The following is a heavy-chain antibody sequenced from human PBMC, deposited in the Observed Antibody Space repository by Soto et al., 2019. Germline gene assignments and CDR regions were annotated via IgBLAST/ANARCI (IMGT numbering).Heavy chain of an antibody. CDR1: GYSFTSYW. Sequence: LKISCKGSGYSFTSYWIGWVRQMPGKGLEWMGITYPGDSDTRYCPSFQGQVTISADKSISTAYLQWSSLKASDTAMYYCARLPIVVVPAANTYYYYYYGMDVWGQGTTVTVSS. CDR2: TYPGDSDT. V-gene: IGHV5-51*01. CDR3: ARLPIVVVPAANTYYYYYYGMDV. J-gene: IGHJ6*02. D-gene: IGHD2-2*01.